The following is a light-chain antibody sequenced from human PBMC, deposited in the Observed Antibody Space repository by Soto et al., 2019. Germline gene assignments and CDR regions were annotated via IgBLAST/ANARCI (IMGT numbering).Light chain of an antibody. Sequence: EIMLTQSPATLSLTPGERATLSCRASQSVSSYLAWYQQKPGQAPRLLIYDASNRATGIPARFSGSGSGTDFPLTINTLQPEDFAVYYCQQYYQWPSYTFGQGTKVDIK. CDR2: DAS. V-gene: IGKV3-11*01. CDR3: QQYYQWPSYT. CDR1: QSVSSY. J-gene: IGKJ2*01.